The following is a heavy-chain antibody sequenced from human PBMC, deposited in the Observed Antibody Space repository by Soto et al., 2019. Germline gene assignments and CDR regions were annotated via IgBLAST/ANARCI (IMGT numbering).Heavy chain of an antibody. V-gene: IGHV3-15*01. CDR1: GFTFSNAW. CDR2: IKSKTDGGTT. D-gene: IGHD4-17*01. J-gene: IGHJ1*01. CDR3: TIDLPDFTTVTTEYFQH. Sequence: GGSLRLSCAASGFTFSNAWMSWVRQAPGKGLEWVGRIKSKTDGGTTDYAAPVKGRFTISRDDSKNTLYLQMNSLKTEDTAVYYCTIDLPDFTTVTTEYFQHWGQGTLVTVSS.